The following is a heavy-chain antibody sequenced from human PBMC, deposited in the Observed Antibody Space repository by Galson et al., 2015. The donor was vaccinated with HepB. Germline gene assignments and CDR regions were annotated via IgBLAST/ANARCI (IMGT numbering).Heavy chain of an antibody. Sequence: SLRLSCAASGFTFNTYAMHWVRQAPGKGLEWVAVISYDGRNKYYADSVKGRFIISRDNSKNTLYLQMNSLRAEDTAVYYCARESPSGNYWRAFDIWGQGTMVTVSS. CDR1: GFTFNTYA. D-gene: IGHD1-26*01. V-gene: IGHV3-30-3*01. J-gene: IGHJ3*02. CDR2: ISYDGRNK. CDR3: ARESPSGNYWRAFDI.